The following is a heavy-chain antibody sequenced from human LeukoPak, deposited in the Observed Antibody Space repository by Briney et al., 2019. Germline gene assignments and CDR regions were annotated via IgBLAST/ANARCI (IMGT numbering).Heavy chain of an antibody. CDR2: ISYDGSNK. CDR1: GFTFSSYG. CDR3: AKSLVTGYSSGFDDY. J-gene: IGHJ4*02. Sequence: GGSLRLSCAASGFTFSSYGMHWVRQAPGKGLEWVAVISYDGSNKYYADSVKGRFTISRDNSKNTLYLQMNSLRAEDTAVYYCAKSLVTGYSSGFDDYWGQGTLVTVSS. D-gene: IGHD6-19*01. V-gene: IGHV3-30*18.